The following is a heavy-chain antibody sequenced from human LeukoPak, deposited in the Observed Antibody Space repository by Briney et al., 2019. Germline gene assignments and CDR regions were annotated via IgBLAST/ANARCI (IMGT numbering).Heavy chain of an antibody. CDR3: ARSGLYYGSGSPMYYFDY. J-gene: IGHJ4*02. CDR2: IYSGGST. V-gene: IGHV3-53*01. Sequence: GGSPRLSCAASGFTFTSCAMSWVRQAPGKGLEWVSLIYSGGSTYYADSVKGRFTISRDNSKNTLYLQMNSLRAEDTAVYYCARSGLYYGSGSPMYYFDYWGQGTLVTVSS. D-gene: IGHD3-10*01. CDR1: GFTFTSCA.